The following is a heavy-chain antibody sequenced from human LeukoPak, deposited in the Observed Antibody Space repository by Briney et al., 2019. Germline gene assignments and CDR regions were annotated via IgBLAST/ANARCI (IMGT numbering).Heavy chain of an antibody. CDR3: ARGGRNGGGWPYFDY. Sequence: SETLSLTCTVSGGSTRTYYWSWIRQPPGKGLKWIEYIYYSESTNYNPSPRSRVTIALDTFRNQFSLKLGSVPAAGTAVYHCARGGRNGGGWPYFDYWGQGTLVTVSS. D-gene: IGHD1-1*01. V-gene: IGHV4-59*01. CDR1: GGSTRTYY. J-gene: IGHJ4*02. CDR2: IYYSEST.